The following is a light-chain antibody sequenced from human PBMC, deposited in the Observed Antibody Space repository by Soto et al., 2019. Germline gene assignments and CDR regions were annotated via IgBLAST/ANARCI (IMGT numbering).Light chain of an antibody. CDR3: SSYTSTRTLV. CDR1: SSDVGGYNY. Sequence: QSVLTQPVSVYGSPGQSITISCTGTSSDVGGYNYVSWYQQHPGKAPQLMIYDVSNRPSGVSDRFSGSKSGNTASLTISGLQAEDEDDYYCSSYTSTRTLVFGGGTKVTVL. V-gene: IGLV2-14*03. J-gene: IGLJ2*01. CDR2: DVS.